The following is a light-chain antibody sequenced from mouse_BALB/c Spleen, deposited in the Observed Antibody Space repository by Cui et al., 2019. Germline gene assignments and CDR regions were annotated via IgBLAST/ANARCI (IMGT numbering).Light chain of an antibody. V-gene: IGKV4-58*01. CDR2: RTS. CDR3: QQWSGYPFT. Sequence: EIVLTQSPAVMASSRGQKVTMTCSANSSVRSSYLHWYQQKAGASPKPMIHRTSNLASGVPARFSGSGYGTSYSLTISSVEAEDNATYYCQQWSGYPFTFGSGTKLEIK. J-gene: IGKJ4*01. CDR1: SSVRSSY.